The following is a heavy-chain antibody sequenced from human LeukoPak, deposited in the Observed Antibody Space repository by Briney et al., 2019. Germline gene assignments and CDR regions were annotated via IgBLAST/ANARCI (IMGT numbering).Heavy chain of an antibody. D-gene: IGHD5-18*01. CDR3: VSPRGFSYGYFDY. CDR2: IYYSKNT. V-gene: IGHV4-39*01. CDR1: GGSISSSSAY. Sequence: SETLSHTCTVSGGSISSSSAYWGWIRQPPGKGLEWIGSIYYSKNTYYNPSLKSRVTISADTSKNQFSLTLGSVSATDTAVYYCVSPRGFSYGYFDYWGQGTLVTVSS. J-gene: IGHJ4*02.